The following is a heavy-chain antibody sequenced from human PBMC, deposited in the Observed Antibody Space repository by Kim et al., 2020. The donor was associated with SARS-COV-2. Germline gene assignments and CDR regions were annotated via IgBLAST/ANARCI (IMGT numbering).Heavy chain of an antibody. J-gene: IGHJ6*02. CDR2: ISGSSLNI. D-gene: IGHD3-22*01. CDR1: GFTFSIYN. Sequence: GGSLRLSCEASGFTFSIYNMNWVRQAPGKGLEWVSSISGSSLNIYYADSVKGRLTISRDNPRNSLYLQLKSLRAEDTAVYFCARDGNYSDSGGYYYGMDVWGQGTTVTVSS. V-gene: IGHV3-21*01. CDR3: ARDGNYSDSGGYYYGMDV.